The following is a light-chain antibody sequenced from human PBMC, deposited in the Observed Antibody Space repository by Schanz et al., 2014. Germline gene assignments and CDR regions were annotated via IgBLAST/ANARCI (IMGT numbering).Light chain of an antibody. Sequence: EIVLTQSPGTLSLSPGERATLSCRASHIISSISLAWYQQKPGQAPRLLIYDASNRATGIPARFSGSGSGTEFTLTISSLQPDDFATYYCQQYNSYSPWTFGQGTKVEIK. V-gene: IGKV3-20*01. CDR1: HIISSIS. J-gene: IGKJ1*01. CDR3: QQYNSYSPWT. CDR2: DAS.